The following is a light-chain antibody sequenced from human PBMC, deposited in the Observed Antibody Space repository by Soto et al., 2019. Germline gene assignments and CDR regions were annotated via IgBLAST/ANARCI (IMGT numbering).Light chain of an antibody. J-gene: IGLJ2*01. CDR2: REN. Sequence: QSVLAQPPSAGGTPGQTVTISCSGSSSNIGDNYVYWYQQFPGTAHKLVVERENHRPSGVPDRVSASKSGTSASLAISGLRSEDEADDYCAAWDDSLKAVVVGGGTKVTVL. CDR3: AAWDDSLKAVV. V-gene: IGLV1-47*01. CDR1: SSNIGDNY.